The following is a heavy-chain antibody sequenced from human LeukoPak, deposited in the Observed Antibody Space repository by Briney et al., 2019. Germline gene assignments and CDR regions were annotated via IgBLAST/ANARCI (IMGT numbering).Heavy chain of an antibody. J-gene: IGHJ4*02. CDR3: ARKRDILTGYNDY. D-gene: IGHD3-9*01. Sequence: GGSLRLSCAASGFTFSSCSMNWVRQAPGKGLEWVSSISSSSSYIYYADSVKGRFTISRDNAKNSLYLQMNSLRAEDTAVYYCARKRDILTGYNDYWGQGTLVTVSS. CDR1: GFTFSSCS. V-gene: IGHV3-21*01. CDR2: ISSSSSYI.